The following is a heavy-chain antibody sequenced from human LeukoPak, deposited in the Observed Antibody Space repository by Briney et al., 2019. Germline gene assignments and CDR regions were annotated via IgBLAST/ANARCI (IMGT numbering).Heavy chain of an antibody. V-gene: IGHV3-7*01. CDR3: ARVKQQLVRLLGRDTTYYYYYYMDV. CDR1: GFMFSSYW. Sequence: GGSLRLSCAASGFMFSSYWMSWVRQAPGKGLEWVANIKQDGSEKYYVDSVKGRFTISRDNAKNSLYLQMNSLRAEDTAVYYCARVKQQLVRLLGRDTTYYYYYYMDVWGKGTTVTVSS. J-gene: IGHJ6*03. D-gene: IGHD6-13*01. CDR2: IKQDGSEK.